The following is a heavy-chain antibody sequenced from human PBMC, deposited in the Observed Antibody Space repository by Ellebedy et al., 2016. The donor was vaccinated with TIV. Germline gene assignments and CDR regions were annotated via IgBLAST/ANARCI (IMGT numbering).Heavy chain of an antibody. CDR3: ARHDYGSGSYYSPEFDY. CDR2: LWSDGSNK. J-gene: IGHJ4*02. CDR1: GFTFSSYV. D-gene: IGHD3-10*01. Sequence: GGSLRLSXAVSGFTFSSYVMHWVRQAPGKGLEWLAVLWSDGSNKAYADSVKGRFTISRDTSKNTLYLQMNSLRAEDTAVYYCARHDYGSGSYYSPEFDYWGQGTLVTVSS. V-gene: IGHV3-33*01.